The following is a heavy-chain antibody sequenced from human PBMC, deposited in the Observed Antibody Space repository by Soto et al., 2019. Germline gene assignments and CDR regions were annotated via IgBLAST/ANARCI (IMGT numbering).Heavy chain of an antibody. CDR2: IYYSGST. J-gene: IGHJ4*02. CDR3: ARIRSHYVAYKVSYYFDY. CDR1: GGSVSSGSYY. Sequence: PSETLSLTCTVSGGSVSSGSYYWSWIRQPPGKGLEWIGYIYYSGSTNYNPSLKSRVTISVDTSKNQFSLKLSSVTAADTAVYYCARIRSHYVAYKVSYYFDYWGQGTLVTVSS. D-gene: IGHD4-17*01. V-gene: IGHV4-61*01.